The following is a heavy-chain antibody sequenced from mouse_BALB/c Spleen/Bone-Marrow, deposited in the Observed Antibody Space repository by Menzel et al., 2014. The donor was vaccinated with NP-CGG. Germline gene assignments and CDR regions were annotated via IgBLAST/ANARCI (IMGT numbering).Heavy chain of an antibody. CDR1: GYSFTSYW. CDR2: IYPGNSDT. D-gene: IGHD2-1*01. J-gene: IGHJ1*01. V-gene: IGHV1-5*01. Sequence: EVQRVESGTVLARPGASVKMSCKASGYSFTSYWMHWVKQRPGQALEWIGAIYPGNSDTSYNQKFKGKARLTAVTSSSTAYMELSSLTNEDSAVYYCTKIYYGNSFDVWGAGTTVTVSS. CDR3: TKIYYGNSFDV.